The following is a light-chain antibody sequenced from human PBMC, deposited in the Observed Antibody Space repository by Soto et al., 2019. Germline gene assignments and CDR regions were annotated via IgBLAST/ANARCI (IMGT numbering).Light chain of an antibody. CDR3: AAWDDSLRGVV. J-gene: IGLJ2*01. CDR2: RNN. V-gene: IGLV1-47*01. Sequence: QSVLTQPPSASGTPGQRVTISCSGSLSNIGSNFIYWYQQLPGSAPKLLINRNNERPSGVPDRFSGSKSGTSASLAISGLRSEDETDYHCAAWDDSLRGVVFGRGTKVTVL. CDR1: LSNIGSNF.